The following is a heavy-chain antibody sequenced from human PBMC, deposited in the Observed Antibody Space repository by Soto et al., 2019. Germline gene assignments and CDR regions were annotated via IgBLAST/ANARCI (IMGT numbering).Heavy chain of an antibody. Sequence: QVQVVESGGGVVQPGRSLRLSCAASGFTFSNYGMHWVRQAPGKGLEWVAVIWDEGKNKYYADSVKGRFTISRDKSKNPLYQQKNRLRAEDTAVYYCATDPRNGQALDYWGQGTLVTVSS. V-gene: IGHV3-33*01. D-gene: IGHD1-1*01. CDR2: IWDEGKNK. CDR3: ATDPRNGQALDY. J-gene: IGHJ4*02. CDR1: GFTFSNYG.